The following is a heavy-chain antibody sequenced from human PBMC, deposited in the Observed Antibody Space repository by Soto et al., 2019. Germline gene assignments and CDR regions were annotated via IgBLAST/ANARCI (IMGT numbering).Heavy chain of an antibody. Sequence: QVQLVQSGAEVKKPGSSVKVSCKASGGTFSSYAISWVRQAPGQGLEWMGGIIPIFGTANYAQKFQGRVTITADESTSTAYMELSSQRAADTAVYYCARPSDGYKGANYGMDDWGQGTTFTVSS. J-gene: IGHJ6*02. CDR2: IIPIFGTA. D-gene: IGHD5-18*01. CDR3: ARPSDGYKGANYGMDD. CDR1: GGTFSSYA. V-gene: IGHV1-69*01.